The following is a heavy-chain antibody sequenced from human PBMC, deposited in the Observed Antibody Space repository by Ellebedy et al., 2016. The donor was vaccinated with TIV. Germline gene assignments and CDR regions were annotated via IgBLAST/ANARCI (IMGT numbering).Heavy chain of an antibody. D-gene: IGHD6-13*01. CDR1: GDSFTSYW. V-gene: IGHV5-51*01. CDR3: ARLLYSSSPPSMDV. Sequence: GESLKIPCKGTGDSFTSYWIGWVRQLAGKGLEWMGVIYPGDSDIRYSPSFQGQVTISADKSISTAYLQWSSLKASDTAIYYCARLLYSSSPPSMDVWGQGTTVTVSS. J-gene: IGHJ6*02. CDR2: IYPGDSDI.